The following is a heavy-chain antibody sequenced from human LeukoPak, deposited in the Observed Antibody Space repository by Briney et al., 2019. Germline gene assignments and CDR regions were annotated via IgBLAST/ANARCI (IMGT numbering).Heavy chain of an antibody. J-gene: IGHJ5*02. Sequence: SVKVSCKASGYTFTSYGISWVRQAPGQGLEWMGRIIPILGIANYAQKFQGRVTITADKSTSTAYMELSSLRSEDTAVYYCARVSVVAATRWFDPWGQGTLVTVSS. V-gene: IGHV1-69*04. D-gene: IGHD2-15*01. CDR2: IIPILGIA. CDR3: ARVSVVAATRWFDP. CDR1: GYTFTSYG.